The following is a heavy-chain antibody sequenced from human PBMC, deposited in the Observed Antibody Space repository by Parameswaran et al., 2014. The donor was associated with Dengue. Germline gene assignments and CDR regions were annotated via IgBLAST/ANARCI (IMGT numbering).Heavy chain of an antibody. CDR2: INPNTGGT. Sequence: VRQMPGKGLEWMGWINPNTGGTRYVQKFHGRVTMTRDTSISTVYMELNSLTSDDTAVYYCARGPTGTEDYWGQGTLVTVSS. CDR3: ARGPTGTEDY. D-gene: IGHD1-1*01. V-gene: IGHV1-2*02. J-gene: IGHJ4*02.